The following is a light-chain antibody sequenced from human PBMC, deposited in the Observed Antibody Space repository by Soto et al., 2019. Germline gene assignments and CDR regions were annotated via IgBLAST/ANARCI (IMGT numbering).Light chain of an antibody. CDR2: AAS. CDR3: QQYYSYLIT. J-gene: IGKJ5*01. CDR1: QGISSY. V-gene: IGKV1-8*01. Sequence: AIRMTQSPSSFSASTGDRVTITCRASQGISSYLAWYQQKPGKAPKLLIYAASTLQSGVPSRFSGSGSGTDFTLTISCLQSEELATYYCQQYYSYLITFGHGTRREIK.